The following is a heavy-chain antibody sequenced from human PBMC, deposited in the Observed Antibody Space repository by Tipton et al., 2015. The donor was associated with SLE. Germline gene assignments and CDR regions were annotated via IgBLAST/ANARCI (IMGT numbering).Heavy chain of an antibody. CDR1: GGSFSDYS. V-gene: IGHV4-34*01. D-gene: IGHD2-8*01. J-gene: IGHJ4*02. Sequence: TLSLTCAVYGGSFSDYSWGWIRQPPGKGLEWIGEINHSGSTNYNPSLKSRVTISIDTSKNQFSLRLSSVTAADTAVYYCARDCTTGVCYTTSFDYWGQGTLVTVSP. CDR3: ARDCTTGVCYTTSFDY. CDR2: INHSGST.